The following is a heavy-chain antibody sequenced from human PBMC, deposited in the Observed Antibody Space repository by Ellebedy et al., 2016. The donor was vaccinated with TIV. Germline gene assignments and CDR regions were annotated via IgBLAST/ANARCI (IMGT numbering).Heavy chain of an antibody. CDR2: IDWDDDK. V-gene: IGHV2-70*11. D-gene: IGHD6-19*01. CDR1: GFSLSTSGMC. CDR3: ARTYSSGWSSDWYFDL. Sequence: SGPTLVKPTQTLTLTCTFSGFSLSTSGMCVSWIRQPPGKALEWLARIDWDDDKYYSTSLKTRLTISKDTSKNQVVLTMTNMDPVDTATYYCARTYSSGWSSDWYFDLWGRGTLVTVSS. J-gene: IGHJ2*01.